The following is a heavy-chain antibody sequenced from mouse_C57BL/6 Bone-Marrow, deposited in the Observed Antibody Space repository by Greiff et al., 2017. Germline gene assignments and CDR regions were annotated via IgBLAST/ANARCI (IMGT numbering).Heavy chain of an antibody. V-gene: IGHV1-59*01. J-gene: IGHJ2*01. CDR3: AKIYFDY. Sequence: QVQLQQPGAELVRPGTSVKLSCKASGYTFTSYWMHWVKQRPGQGLEWFGVIDPSDSYTNYNQKFKGKATLTVDTSSSTAYMQLSSLTSEDSAVYYCAKIYFDYWGQGTTLTVSS. CDR1: GYTFTSYW. CDR2: IDPSDSYT.